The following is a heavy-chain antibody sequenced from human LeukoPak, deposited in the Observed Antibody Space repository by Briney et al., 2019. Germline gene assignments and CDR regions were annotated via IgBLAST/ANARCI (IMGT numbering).Heavy chain of an antibody. CDR3: ASGVGAGDY. D-gene: IGHD1-26*01. CDR2: IKQDGSEK. CDR1: GFTVSNAW. J-gene: IGHJ4*02. V-gene: IGHV3-7*01. Sequence: GSLRLSCAASGFTVSNAWMSWVRQAPGKGLEWVANIKQDGSEKYYVDSVKGRFTISRDNAKNSLYLQMNSLRAEDTAVYYCASGVGAGDYWGQGTLVTVSS.